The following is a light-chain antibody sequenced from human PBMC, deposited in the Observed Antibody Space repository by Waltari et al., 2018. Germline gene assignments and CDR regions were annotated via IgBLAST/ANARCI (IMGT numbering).Light chain of an antibody. J-gene: IGKJ4*01. CDR2: DAS. V-gene: IGKV3-11*01. Sequence: EIVLTQSPATLSLSPGERATLSCRASQSVSTFLAWYQQKPGQDPRLLIYDASNRATGIPARFSGSGSVTDFTLTISSLDPEDFAVYFCQQRSNWPLTFGGGTKVEIK. CDR3: QQRSNWPLT. CDR1: QSVSTF.